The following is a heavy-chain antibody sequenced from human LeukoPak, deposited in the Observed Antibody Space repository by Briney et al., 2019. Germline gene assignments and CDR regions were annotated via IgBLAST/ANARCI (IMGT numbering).Heavy chain of an antibody. D-gene: IGHD3-10*01. Sequence: GASVKVSCKASGYTLTGYYMHWVRQAPGQGLEWMGRINPNSGGTNYAQKFQGRVTMTRDTSISTAYMELSRLRSDDTAVYYCARVLRITMVRGADTFDYWGQGTLVTVSS. CDR2: INPNSGGT. V-gene: IGHV1-2*06. CDR3: ARVLRITMVRGADTFDY. J-gene: IGHJ4*02. CDR1: GYTLTGYY.